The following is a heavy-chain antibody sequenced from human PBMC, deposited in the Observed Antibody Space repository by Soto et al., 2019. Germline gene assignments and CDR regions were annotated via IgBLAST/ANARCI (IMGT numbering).Heavy chain of an antibody. J-gene: IGHJ6*02. D-gene: IGHD3-10*01. Sequence: PSETLSLTCTVSGGSISSSSYYWGWIRQPPGKGLEWIGSIYYSGSTYYNPSLKSRVTISVDTSKNQFSLKLSSVTAADTAVYYCASPRGGGSGSYYKNYYYYYGMDVWGQGTTVTVSS. CDR2: IYYSGST. CDR1: GGSISSSSYY. CDR3: ASPRGGGSGSYYKNYYYYYGMDV. V-gene: IGHV4-39*01.